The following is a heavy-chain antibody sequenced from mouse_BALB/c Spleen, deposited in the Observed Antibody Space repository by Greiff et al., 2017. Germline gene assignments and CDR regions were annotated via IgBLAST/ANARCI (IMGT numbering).Heavy chain of an antibody. CDR1: GYTFTSYN. J-gene: IGHJ3*01. CDR2: IYPGNGDT. Sequence: LQQPGAELVKPGASVKMSCKASGYTFTSYNMHWVKQTPGQGLEWIGAIYPGNGDTSYNQKFKGKATLTADKSSSTAYMQLSSLTSEDSAVYYCASPTGGFAYWGQGTLVTVSA. D-gene: IGHD1-1*01. V-gene: IGHV1-12*01. CDR3: ASPTGGFAY.